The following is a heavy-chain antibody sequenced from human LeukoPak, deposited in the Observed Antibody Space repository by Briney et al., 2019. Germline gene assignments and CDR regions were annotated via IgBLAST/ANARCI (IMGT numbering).Heavy chain of an antibody. CDR1: GFTFDDYT. CDR2: INRDGGST. J-gene: IGHJ4*01. CDR3: ARGFVGAPVVFDY. Sequence: GGSLRLSCVASGFTFDDYTMHWVRQAPGKGLEWVSLINRDGGSTHYADSVKGRFTISRDNSKNSLYLQMNSRRPEDTALYYCARGFVGAPVVFDYWGQGTLVTASS. V-gene: IGHV3-43*01. D-gene: IGHD1-26*01.